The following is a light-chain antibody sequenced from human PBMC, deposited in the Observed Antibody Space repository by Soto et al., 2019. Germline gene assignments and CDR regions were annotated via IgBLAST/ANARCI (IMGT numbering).Light chain of an antibody. Sequence: QSALTQPPSASGTPGQRVTISCSGSTSNIGSNTVNWYQHLPGTAPKLLIYGNHQRPSGVPDRFSGSKSGTPASLAISGLQSEDEGDYYCATWDDSLNALYVFGTGTKVTVL. J-gene: IGLJ1*01. V-gene: IGLV1-44*01. CDR3: ATWDDSLNALYV. CDR2: GNH. CDR1: TSNIGSNT.